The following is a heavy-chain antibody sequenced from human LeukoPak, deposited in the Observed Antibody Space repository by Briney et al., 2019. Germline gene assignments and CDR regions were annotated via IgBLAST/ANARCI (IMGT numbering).Heavy chain of an antibody. CDR1: GFTFSDYY. V-gene: IGHV3-11*01. CDR2: ISSSGRAI. J-gene: IGHJ6*02. CDR3: AGLYYYAIDV. Sequence: GGSLRLSCAASGFTFSDYYMTWIRQAPGKGLEWVSYISSSGRAIYYADAVKGRFTLSRDSAKNSLYLQMNSLRAEDTAVYYCAGLYYYAIDVWGQGTTVTVSS.